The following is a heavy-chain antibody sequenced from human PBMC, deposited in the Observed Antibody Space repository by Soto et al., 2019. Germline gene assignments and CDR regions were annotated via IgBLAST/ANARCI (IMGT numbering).Heavy chain of an antibody. J-gene: IGHJ3*02. V-gene: IGHV4-59*01. CDR2: IYYSGST. D-gene: IGHD3-22*01. CDR3: ARDPYYYDSSGYYNDAFDI. Sequence: SETLSLTCTVSGGSISSYYWSWIRQPPGKGLEWIGYIYYSGSTNYNPSLKSRVTISVDTSKNQFSLKLSPVTAADTAVYYCARDPYYYDSSGYYNDAFDIWGQGTMVTVSS. CDR1: GGSISSYY.